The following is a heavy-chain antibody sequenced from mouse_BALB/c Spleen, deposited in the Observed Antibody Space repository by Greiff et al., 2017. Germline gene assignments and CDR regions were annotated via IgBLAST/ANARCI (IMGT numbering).Heavy chain of an antibody. J-gene: IGHJ2*01. CDR1: GYSITSGYG. CDR3: ARSWFTTAYFDY. D-gene: IGHD1-2*01. Sequence: EVKLMESGPDLVKPSQSLSLTCTVTGYSITSGYGWHWIRQFPGNKLEWMGYIHYSGNTNYNPSLKSRVSITRDTSKNQFFLQLNSVTTEDTATYCCARSWFTTAYFDYWGQGTTLTVSS. V-gene: IGHV3-1*02. CDR2: IHYSGNT.